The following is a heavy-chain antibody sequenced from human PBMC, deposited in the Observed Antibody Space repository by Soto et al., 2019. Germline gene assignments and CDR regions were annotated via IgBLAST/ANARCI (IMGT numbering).Heavy chain of an antibody. V-gene: IGHV5-10-1*01. CDR2: IDPSDSYT. CDR1: GYSFINHW. D-gene: IGHD3-3*01. J-gene: IGHJ6*02. Sequence: LGESLKISCKDSGYSFINHWISWVRQMPGKGLEWMGRIDPSDSYTNYSPSFQGHVTFSADKSISAVYLQWSSLKASDSAMYYCARHRFTETKYGMDVWGQGTTVTVSS. CDR3: ARHRFTETKYGMDV.